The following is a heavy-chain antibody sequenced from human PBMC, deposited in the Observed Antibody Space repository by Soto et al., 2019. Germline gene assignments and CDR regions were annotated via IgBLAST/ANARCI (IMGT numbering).Heavy chain of an antibody. CDR3: ARGGGDYTFDFDY. Sequence: SETLSLTCAVSGGSISSSNWWSWVRQPPGKGLEWIGEIYHSGSTNYNPSLKSRVTISVDKSKNQFSLKLSSVTAADTAVHYCARGGGDYTFDFDYWGQGTLVTVSS. CDR1: GGSISSSNW. CDR2: IYHSGST. J-gene: IGHJ4*02. D-gene: IGHD4-4*01. V-gene: IGHV4-4*02.